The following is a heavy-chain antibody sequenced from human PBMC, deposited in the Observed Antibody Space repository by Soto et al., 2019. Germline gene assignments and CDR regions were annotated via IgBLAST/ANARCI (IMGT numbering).Heavy chain of an antibody. CDR3: VRDGEWVSNYPLGNYFDY. J-gene: IGHJ4*02. V-gene: IGHV3-30-3*01. D-gene: IGHD4-4*01. CDR2: ISDDESKK. Sequence: QGQLVESGGGVVQPGRSLRLSCAASGFAFSRYAMDWIRQAPGKGLEWVAVISDDESKKYYTDSVKGRFTISRDNSNNMLYLQMNSLRADDTALYYCVRDGEWVSNYPLGNYFDYWGQGTLVTVSS. CDR1: GFAFSRYA.